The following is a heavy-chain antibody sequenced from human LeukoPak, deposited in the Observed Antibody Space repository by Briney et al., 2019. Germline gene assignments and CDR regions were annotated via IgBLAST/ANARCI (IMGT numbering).Heavy chain of an antibody. CDR1: GGSISSYY. D-gene: IGHD1-26*01. J-gene: IGHJ6*03. V-gene: IGHV4-59*01. CDR2: IYYSGST. CDR3: ARSREWELRLYYYYMDV. Sequence: PSETLSLTCTVSGGSISSYYWSWIRQPPGKGLEWIGYIYYSGSTDYNPSLKSRVTISVDTSRNQFSLKLSSVTAADTAVYYCARSREWELRLYYYYMDVRGKGTTVTVSS.